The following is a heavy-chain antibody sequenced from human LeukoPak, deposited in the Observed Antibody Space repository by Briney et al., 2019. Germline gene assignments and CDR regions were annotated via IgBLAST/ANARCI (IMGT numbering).Heavy chain of an antibody. CDR1: GGSISSGGYY. J-gene: IGHJ5*02. D-gene: IGHD3-10*01. CDR2: IYHSGST. CDR3: ARATRDYYGSGRPLDNWFDP. Sequence: SETLSLTCTVSGGSISSGGYYWSWIRQPPGKGLEWIGYIYHSGSTYYNPSLKSRVTISVDRSKNQFSLKLSSVTAADTAVYYCARATRDYYGSGRPLDNWFDPWGQGTLVTVSS. V-gene: IGHV4-30-2*01.